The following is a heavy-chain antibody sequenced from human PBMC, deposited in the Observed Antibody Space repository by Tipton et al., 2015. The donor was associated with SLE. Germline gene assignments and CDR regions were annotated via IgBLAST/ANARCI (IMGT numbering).Heavy chain of an antibody. J-gene: IGHJ5*02. Sequence: SLRLSCAASGFMFTYYSMSWLRQAPGKGLEWVAVISNDGSKKDYADSVKGRFTISRDNSENLMYLELNSLRDDETGVYFCARGTGDCGGGVCYSDLDTWGQGTLVTVSS. D-gene: IGHD2-15*01. CDR3: ARGTGDCGGGVCYSDLDT. CDR1: GFMFTYYS. V-gene: IGHV3-30*01. CDR2: ISNDGSKK.